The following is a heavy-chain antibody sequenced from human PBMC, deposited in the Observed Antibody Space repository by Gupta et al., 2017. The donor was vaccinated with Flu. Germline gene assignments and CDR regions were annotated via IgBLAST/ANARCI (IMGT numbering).Heavy chain of an antibody. CDR1: GGSFSGYY. CDR2: INHSGST. J-gene: IGHJ4*02. V-gene: IGHV4-34*01. CDR3: ARGGRRWLQLRDY. Sequence: QVQLQQWGAGLLKPSETLSLTCAVYGGSFSGYYWSWIRQPPGKGLEWIGEINHSGSTNYNPSLKSRVTISVDTSKNQFSLKLSSVTAADTAVYYCARGGRRWLQLRDYWGQGTLVTVSS. D-gene: IGHD5-24*01.